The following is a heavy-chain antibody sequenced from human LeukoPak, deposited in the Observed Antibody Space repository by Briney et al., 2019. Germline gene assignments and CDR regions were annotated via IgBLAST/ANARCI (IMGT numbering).Heavy chain of an antibody. V-gene: IGHV1-2*02. D-gene: IGHD1-26*01. CDR3: ARVGATYYYYGMDV. CDR1: GYTFTGYY. J-gene: IGHJ6*02. CDR2: INPNSGGT. Sequence: ASVKVSCKASGYTFTGYYMHWVRQAPGQGLEWMGWINPNSGGTNYAQKFQGRVTMTRGTSISTAYMELSRLRSDDTAVYYCARVGATYYYYGMDVWGQGTTVTVSS.